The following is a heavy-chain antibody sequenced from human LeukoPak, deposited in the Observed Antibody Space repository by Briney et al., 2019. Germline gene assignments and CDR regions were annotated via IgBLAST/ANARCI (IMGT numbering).Heavy chain of an antibody. CDR1: GYSINDGYY. J-gene: IGHJ4*02. V-gene: IGHV4-38-2*02. D-gene: IGHD6-13*01. CDR2: IYHSGNA. Sequence: KPSETLSLTCTVSGYSINDGYYWGWIRQPPGKGLEWIGSIYHSGNAYYNPSLKSRVTISVDTSKNQFSLKLSSVTAADTAVYYCARGQPRWSAAGKFDYWGQGTLVTVSS. CDR3: ARGQPRWSAAGKFDY.